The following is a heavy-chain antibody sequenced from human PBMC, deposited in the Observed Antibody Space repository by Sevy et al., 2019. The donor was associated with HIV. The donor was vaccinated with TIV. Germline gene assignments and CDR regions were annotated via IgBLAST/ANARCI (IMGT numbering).Heavy chain of an antibody. CDR2: ISSSGSTI. V-gene: IGHV3-11*01. Sequence: GGSLRLSCAASGFTFSDYYMSWIRQAPGKGLEWVSYISSSGSTIYYADSVKGRFTISRDNAKNSLYLQMNSLRAEDTAVYYCARGVSGSGWYADYHYYGMDVWGQGTTVTVS. D-gene: IGHD6-19*01. J-gene: IGHJ6*02. CDR1: GFTFSDYY. CDR3: ARGVSGSGWYADYHYYGMDV.